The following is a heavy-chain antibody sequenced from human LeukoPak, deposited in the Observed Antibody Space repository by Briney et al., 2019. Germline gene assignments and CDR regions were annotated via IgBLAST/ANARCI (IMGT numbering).Heavy chain of an antibody. D-gene: IGHD2-15*01. CDR3: VRGGYCNGGSCLLDY. CDR1: GFTFRSHT. Sequence: GGSLRLSCAASGFTFRSHTLNRFRQAPGKGLEWISSVTGSSAYIYYADSVKGRFTISRDNAKNSLYLQMKGLRAEDTAVYYCVRGGYCNGGSCLLDYWGQGTLVTVSS. V-gene: IGHV3-21*01. J-gene: IGHJ4*02. CDR2: VTGSSAYI.